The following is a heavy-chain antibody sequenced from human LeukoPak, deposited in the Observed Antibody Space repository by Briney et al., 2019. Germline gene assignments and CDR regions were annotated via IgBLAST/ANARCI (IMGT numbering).Heavy chain of an antibody. V-gene: IGHV3-74*01. D-gene: IGHD4-17*01. CDR2: VNPQGSGT. Sequence: PGESLRLSCAASGFTFSSYWMHWVRQAPGKGLVWVSRVNPQGSGTSYTDSVKGRFTISRDNAKDALHLQMDNLRAEDTAVYYCAKDLAKYGDPSYYYYYGMDVWGQGTTVTVSS. CDR1: GFTFSSYW. CDR3: AKDLAKYGDPSYYYYYGMDV. J-gene: IGHJ6*02.